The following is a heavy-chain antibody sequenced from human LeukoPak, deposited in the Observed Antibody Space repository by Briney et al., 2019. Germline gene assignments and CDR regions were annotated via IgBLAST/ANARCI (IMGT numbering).Heavy chain of an antibody. J-gene: IGHJ4*02. CDR1: GFTFSSQN. CDR2: ISTSGDST. V-gene: IGHV3-21*06. D-gene: IGHD6-19*01. Sequence: GGSLRLSCAASGFTFSSQNMNWARQAPGKGLEWVAYISTSGDSTKYADSVEGRFAISRDNAENSLYLLMNSLRVEDTAGYYCVKNGWLDYWGQGILVTVSS. CDR3: VKNGWLDY.